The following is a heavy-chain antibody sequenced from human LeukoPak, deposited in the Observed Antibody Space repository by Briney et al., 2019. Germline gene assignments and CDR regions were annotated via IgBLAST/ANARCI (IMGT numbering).Heavy chain of an antibody. V-gene: IGHV4-59*08. J-gene: IGHJ4*02. Sequence: RASETLSLTCTVSGGSISSYYWSWIRQPPGKGLEWIGYIYYSGSTNYNPSLKSRVTISVDTSKNQFSLKLSSVTAADTAVYYCARQRHDYGGYYFDYWGQGTLVTVSS. CDR1: GGSISSYY. D-gene: IGHD4-17*01. CDR2: IYYSGST. CDR3: ARQRHDYGGYYFDY.